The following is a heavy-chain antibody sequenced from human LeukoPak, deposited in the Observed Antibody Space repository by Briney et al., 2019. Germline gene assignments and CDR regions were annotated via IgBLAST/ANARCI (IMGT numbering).Heavy chain of an antibody. V-gene: IGHV3-30-3*01. CDR2: ISHDGSNK. Sequence: PGGSLRLSCAASGFTFSSYPMHWVRQAPGLGLQWVAVISHDGSNKYYEDSVKGRFTISRDNSKSTLYLHLNIPRPEDTAVYYCARARSVAARPQFQHWGQGTLVTVSS. J-gene: IGHJ1*01. CDR3: ARARSVAARPQFQH. D-gene: IGHD6-6*01. CDR1: GFTFSSYP.